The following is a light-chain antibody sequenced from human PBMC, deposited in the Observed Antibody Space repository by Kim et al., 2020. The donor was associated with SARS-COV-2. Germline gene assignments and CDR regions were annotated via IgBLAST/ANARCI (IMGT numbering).Light chain of an antibody. CDR1: NIGSKS. V-gene: IGLV3-21*04. Sequence: SYELTQPPSVSVAPGKTARIICGGNNIGSKSVHWYQQKPGQAPVLVIYYDSDRPSGIPERFSGSNSGNTATLTISRVEAGDEADYYCQVWDSSSDHRGVF. CDR2: YDS. CDR3: QVWDSSSDHRGV. J-gene: IGLJ3*02.